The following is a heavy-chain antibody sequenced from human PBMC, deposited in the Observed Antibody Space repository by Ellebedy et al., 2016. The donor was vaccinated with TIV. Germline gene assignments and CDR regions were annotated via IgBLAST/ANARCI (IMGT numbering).Heavy chain of an antibody. CDR1: GGTFSSYA. J-gene: IGHJ5*02. CDR3: ARDPRASYCGGDCTPAPWFDP. V-gene: IGHV1-2*04. D-gene: IGHD2-21*02. CDR2: INPNSGGT. Sequence: ASVKVSCXASGGTFSSYAISWVRQAPGQGLEWMGWINPNSGGTNYAQKFQGWVTMTRDTSISTAYMELSRLRSDDTAVYYCARDPRASYCGGDCTPAPWFDPWGQGTLVTVSS.